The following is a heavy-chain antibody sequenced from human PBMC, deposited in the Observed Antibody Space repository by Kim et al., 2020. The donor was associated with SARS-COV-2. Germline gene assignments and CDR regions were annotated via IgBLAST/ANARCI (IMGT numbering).Heavy chain of an antibody. J-gene: IGHJ4*02. CDR2: ISGSGGST. Sequence: GGSLRLSCAASGFTFSSYAMSWVRQAPGKGLEWVAAISGSGGSTYYADSVKGRFTISRDNSKNTLYLQMNSLRAEDTAVYYCAKNFEGLPRWSHFDYWGQGTLVTVSS. V-gene: IGHV3-23*01. D-gene: IGHD3-9*01. CDR3: AKNFEGLPRWSHFDY. CDR1: GFTFSSYA.